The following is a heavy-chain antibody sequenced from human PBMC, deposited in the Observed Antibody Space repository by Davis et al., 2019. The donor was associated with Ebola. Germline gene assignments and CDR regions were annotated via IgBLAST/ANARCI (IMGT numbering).Heavy chain of an antibody. J-gene: IGHJ6*02. V-gene: IGHV3-30*18. CDR3: AKALRPYYYYGMDV. Sequence: PGGSLRLSCAASGFTFSSYGMHWVRQAPGKGLEWVAVISYDGSNKYYADSVKGRFTISRDNSKNTLYLQMNSLRAEDTAVYYCAKALRPYYYYGMDVWGQGTTVTVSS. D-gene: IGHD5-12*01. CDR1: GFTFSSYG. CDR2: ISYDGSNK.